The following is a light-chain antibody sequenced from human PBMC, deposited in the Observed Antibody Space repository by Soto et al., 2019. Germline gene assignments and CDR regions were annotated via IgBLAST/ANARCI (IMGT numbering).Light chain of an antibody. CDR2: KAS. CDR3: QQYNSYSRT. V-gene: IGKV1-5*03. Sequence: DIQMTQSPSTLSAAVGDRVTITCRASQSISSWFAWYQQKPGKAPKLLIYKASSLESGFPSRFSGSGSGTEFTLTISRLQPDDFATYYCQQYNSYSRTFGQGTKVEIK. CDR1: QSISSW. J-gene: IGKJ1*01.